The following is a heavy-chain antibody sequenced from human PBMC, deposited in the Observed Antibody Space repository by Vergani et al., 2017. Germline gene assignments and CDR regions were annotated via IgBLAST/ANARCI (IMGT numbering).Heavy chain of an antibody. CDR2: IHPADSDT. J-gene: IGHJ4*02. CDR3: ARLYGRDSSGSKYVES. D-gene: IGHD3-22*01. V-gene: IGHV5-51*01. Sequence: EVQLVQSGAEVQKPGESLKISCQISGYSFTNYWIGWVRQMPGKGLEWMGIIHPADSDTRYSSSFQGQVTISVDKSISTAYLQRSSLRASDSAMYYCARLYGRDSSGSKYVESWGQGTLVTVSS. CDR1: GYSFTNYW.